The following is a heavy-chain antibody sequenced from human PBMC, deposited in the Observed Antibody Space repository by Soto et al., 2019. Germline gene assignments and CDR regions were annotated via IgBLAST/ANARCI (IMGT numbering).Heavy chain of an antibody. J-gene: IGHJ4*02. V-gene: IGHV3-74*01. Sequence: GGSLRLSCAASGFTFSSNWMHWVRRVPGRGLVWVARINTDGSATNYVDSVKGRFTVSRDNAQNTLYLQMNSLRVEDTAVYYCARDGAGFWGQGTLVNVSS. CDR1: GFTFSSNW. CDR2: INTDGSAT. CDR3: ARDGAGF. D-gene: IGHD3-10*01.